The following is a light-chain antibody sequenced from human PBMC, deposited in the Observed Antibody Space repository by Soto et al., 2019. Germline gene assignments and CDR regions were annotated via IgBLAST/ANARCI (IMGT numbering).Light chain of an antibody. V-gene: IGLV2-8*01. Sequence: QSALTQPPSASGSPGQSVTIACTGTSSDVGGYNYVSWYQEHPGKAPKVIIYEVSKRPSGVPDRFSGSKSGNTASLIVSGLQAEDEADYYCCSYAGSNTFVFGTGTKVTVL. J-gene: IGLJ1*01. CDR2: EVS. CDR3: CSYAGSNTFV. CDR1: SSDVGGYNY.